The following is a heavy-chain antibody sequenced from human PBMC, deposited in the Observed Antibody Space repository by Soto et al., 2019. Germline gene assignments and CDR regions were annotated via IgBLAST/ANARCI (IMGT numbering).Heavy chain of an antibody. D-gene: IGHD3-22*01. CDR3: ARQIYDSDTGPNFQYYFDS. Sequence: PGESLKISCKGSGYSFTSYWIGWVRQMPGKGLEWMGIIYPGDSDTRYSPSFQGQVTISADKSISTAYLQWSSQKASDTAMYYCARQIYDSDTGPNFQYYFDSWGQGTPVTVSS. CDR1: GYSFTSYW. J-gene: IGHJ4*02. CDR2: IYPGDSDT. V-gene: IGHV5-51*01.